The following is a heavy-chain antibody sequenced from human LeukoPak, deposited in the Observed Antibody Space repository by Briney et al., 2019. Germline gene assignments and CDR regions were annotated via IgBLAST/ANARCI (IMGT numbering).Heavy chain of an antibody. CDR3: ARDRGDWSFDY. V-gene: IGHV4-59*01. CDR2: IYYSGST. CDR1: GGSISSYY. J-gene: IGHJ4*02. Sequence: SETLSLTCTVSGGSISSYYWSWIRQPPGKGLEWIGYIYYSGSTNYNPSLKSRVTISVDTSKNQFSLKLSSVTAADTAVYYCARDRGDWSFDYWGQGTLVTASS. D-gene: IGHD2-21*02.